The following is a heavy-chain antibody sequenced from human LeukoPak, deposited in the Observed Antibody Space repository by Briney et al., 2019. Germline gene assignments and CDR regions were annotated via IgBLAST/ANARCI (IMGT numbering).Heavy chain of an antibody. CDR1: GGSFSGYY. CDR2: INHSGST. V-gene: IGHV4-34*01. Sequence: PSETLSLTCAVYGGSFSGYYWSWIRQPPGKGLEWIGEINHSGSTNYNPSLKSRVTISVDTSKNQFSLKLSSVTAADTAVYYCARGVTMVRGGPARYGMDVWGKGTTVTVSS. J-gene: IGHJ6*04. CDR3: ARGVTMVRGGPARYGMDV. D-gene: IGHD3-10*01.